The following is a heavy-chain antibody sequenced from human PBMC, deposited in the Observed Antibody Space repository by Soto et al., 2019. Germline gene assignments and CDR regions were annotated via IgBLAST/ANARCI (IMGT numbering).Heavy chain of an antibody. CDR3: AVGGNYLSLDV. Sequence: VKVSCKASGYTFTSYYMHWVRLAPGQGLEWMGIINPDGGGTSYAQKFQDKIIMTRDTSTSTVYMEMSSLRSEDTAVYYCAVGGNYLSLDVWGQGTTVTVSS. D-gene: IGHD4-4*01. J-gene: IGHJ6*02. V-gene: IGHV1-46*01. CDR1: GYTFTSYY. CDR2: INPDGGGT.